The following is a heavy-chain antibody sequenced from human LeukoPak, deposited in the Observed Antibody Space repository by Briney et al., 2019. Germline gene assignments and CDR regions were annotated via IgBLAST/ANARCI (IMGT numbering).Heavy chain of an antibody. CDR3: ARGLGEGHPDF. J-gene: IGHJ4*02. CDR2: INHSRGT. V-gene: IGHV4-34*01. CDR1: GGSFNGFY. Sequence: SETLSLTCAVHGGSFNGFYWTWMRQAPGKGPEWIGEINHSRGTSYTASLWSRVTISQDTSKNQFSLKLTSVTAADTAVYYCARGLGEGHPDFWGQGTLVIVSS.